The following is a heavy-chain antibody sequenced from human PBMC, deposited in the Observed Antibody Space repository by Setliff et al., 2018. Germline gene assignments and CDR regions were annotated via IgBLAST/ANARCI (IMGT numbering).Heavy chain of an antibody. Sequence: SETLSLTCTVSGASLRSGSYYWSWIRQPAGKGLEWIGRIYTSGATTYSPSLKSRVSISADTSKNPLSLTLKSVTAADTAVYYCAKEHVVISYVSNTHQHYGMDVWGQGTTVTVSS. J-gene: IGHJ6*02. D-gene: IGHD2-21*01. CDR1: GASLRSGSYY. V-gene: IGHV4-61*02. CDR3: AKEHVVISYVSNTHQHYGMDV. CDR2: IYTSGAT.